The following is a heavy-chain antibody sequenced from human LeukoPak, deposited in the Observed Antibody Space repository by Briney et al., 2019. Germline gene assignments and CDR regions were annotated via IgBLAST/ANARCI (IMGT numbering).Heavy chain of an antibody. CDR2: INHSEST. Sequence: SETLSLTCAVYGGSFSGYYWSWIRQPPGKGLEWTGEINHSESTNYNPSLKSRVTISVDTSKNQFSLKLSSVTAADTAVYYCARGHYDILTGYRLTPFDYWGQGTLVTVSS. V-gene: IGHV4-34*01. CDR3: ARGHYDILTGYRLTPFDY. J-gene: IGHJ4*02. D-gene: IGHD3-9*01. CDR1: GGSFSGYY.